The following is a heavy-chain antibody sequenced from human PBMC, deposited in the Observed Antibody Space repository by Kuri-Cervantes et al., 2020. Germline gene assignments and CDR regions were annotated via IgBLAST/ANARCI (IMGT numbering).Heavy chain of an antibody. D-gene: IGHD2-2*02. J-gene: IGHJ4*02. CDR3: AKSKVIPRTYFDY. V-gene: IGHV3-23*01. CDR2: ISGSGGST. Sequence: GGSLRLSCAASGFTFSDYYMSWIRQAPGRGLEWVSAISGSGGSTYYADSVKGRFTISRDNSKNTLYLQMNSLRAEDTAVYYCAKSKVIPRTYFDYWGQGTLVTVSS. CDR1: GFTFSDYY.